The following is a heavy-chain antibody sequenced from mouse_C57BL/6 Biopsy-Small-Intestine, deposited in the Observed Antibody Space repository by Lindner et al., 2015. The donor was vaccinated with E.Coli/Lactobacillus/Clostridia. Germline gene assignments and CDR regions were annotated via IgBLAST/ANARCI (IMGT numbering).Heavy chain of an antibody. D-gene: IGHD3-2*02. CDR1: GFSFNTYA. Sequence: VQLQESGGGLVQPKGSLELSCAASGFSFNTYAMNWVRQAPGKGLEWVARIRSKSNNFATYYADSVKDRFTISRDDSESMLYLQMNNLKTEDTAMYYCVRRGTAQATNYAMDYWGQGTSVTVSS. V-gene: IGHV10-1*01. CDR3: VRRGTAQATNYAMDY. CDR2: IRSKSNNFAT. J-gene: IGHJ4*01.